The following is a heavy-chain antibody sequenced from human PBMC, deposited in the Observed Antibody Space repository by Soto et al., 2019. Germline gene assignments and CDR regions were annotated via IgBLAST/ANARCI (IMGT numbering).Heavy chain of an antibody. CDR1: GGSVSSDTHY. Sequence: NPSETLSLTCTVSGGSVSSDTHYWSWIRQPPGKRLEWIGRIYTSGSTNYNPSLKSRVTMSVDTSKNQFSLKLSSVTAADTAVYYCARSQYSSSWGYYYYYYGMDVWGQGTTVTVSS. V-gene: IGHV4-61*02. J-gene: IGHJ6*02. CDR3: ARSQYSSSWGYYYYYYGMDV. CDR2: IYTSGST. D-gene: IGHD6-13*01.